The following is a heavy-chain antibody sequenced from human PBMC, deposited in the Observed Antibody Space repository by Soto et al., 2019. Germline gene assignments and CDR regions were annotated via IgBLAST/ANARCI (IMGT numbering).Heavy chain of an antibody. Sequence: PVGSLRLSCAASGFTFSGSAMHWVRQASGKGLEWVGRIRSKANSYATAYAASVKGRFTISRDDSKNTAYLQMNSLKTEDTAVYYCANQHRMVRGVNFFDYWGQGTLVTVSS. J-gene: IGHJ4*02. CDR2: IRSKANSYAT. CDR1: GFTFSGSA. CDR3: ANQHRMVRGVNFFDY. V-gene: IGHV3-73*01. D-gene: IGHD3-10*01.